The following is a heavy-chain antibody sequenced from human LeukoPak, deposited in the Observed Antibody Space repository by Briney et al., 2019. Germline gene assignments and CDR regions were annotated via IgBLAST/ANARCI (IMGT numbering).Heavy chain of an antibody. V-gene: IGHV3-23*01. Sequence: GGSLRLSCAASGFTFSSYAMSWVRQAPGKGLEWVSAISGSGGSTYYADSVKGRFTISRDNSKNTLYLQMNSLRAEGTAVYYCVREATGYSFADYWGQGTLVSVSS. CDR2: ISGSGGST. CDR3: VREATGYSFADY. CDR1: GFTFSSYA. D-gene: IGHD1-26*01. J-gene: IGHJ4*02.